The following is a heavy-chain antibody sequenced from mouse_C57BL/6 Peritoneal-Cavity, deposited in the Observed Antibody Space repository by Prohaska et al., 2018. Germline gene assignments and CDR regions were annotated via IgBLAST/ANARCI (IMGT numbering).Heavy chain of an antibody. J-gene: IGHJ4*01. CDR1: GFTFRDYY. CDR3: ARRYRDAMDY. CDR2: ISNGGGST. V-gene: IGHV5-12*01. D-gene: IGHD1-1*01. Sequence: EVKLVESGGGLVQPGGSLKLSCAASGFTFRDYYMYWVRQTPEKRLEWVAYISNGGGSTYYPDTVKGRFTISRDNAKNTLYLQMSRLKSEDTAMYYCARRYRDAMDYWGQGTSVTVSS.